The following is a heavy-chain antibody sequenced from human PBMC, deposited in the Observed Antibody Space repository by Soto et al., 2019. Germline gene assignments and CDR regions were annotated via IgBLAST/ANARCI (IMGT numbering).Heavy chain of an antibody. CDR1: GDTFNDYY. D-gene: IGHD5-12*01. Sequence: QVQLVQSGAEVKKPGALATVSCRSSGDTFNDYYIHWVRQAPGQGLERMGWINPNGGVTKYAQKFQGWVSMTRDTSIRTVYMQLSRLRSDDTAVYYCARESGGATATLDYYYYYMDVWGTGTTVTVSS. CDR3: ARESGGATATLDYYYYYMDV. CDR2: INPNGGVT. V-gene: IGHV1-2*04. J-gene: IGHJ6*03.